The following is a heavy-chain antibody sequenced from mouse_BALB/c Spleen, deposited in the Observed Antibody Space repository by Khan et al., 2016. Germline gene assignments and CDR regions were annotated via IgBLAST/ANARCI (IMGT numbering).Heavy chain of an antibody. D-gene: IGHD1-3*01. CDR1: GYAFSSYW. CDR3: EKLTYTRAAMGY. J-gene: IGHJ4*01. Sequence: QVQLQQSGAELVRPGSSVKISCKASGYAFSSYWMNWVKQRPGQGLEWIGQIYPGDGDTNYNGKFKGKATLTADKSSSTAYLQLSSLTTEDSAASVGEKLTYTRAAMGYWGQGTTVTVSS. CDR2: IYPGDGDT. V-gene: IGHV1-80*01.